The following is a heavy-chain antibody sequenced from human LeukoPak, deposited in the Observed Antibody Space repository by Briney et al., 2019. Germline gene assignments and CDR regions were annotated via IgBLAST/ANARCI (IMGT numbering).Heavy chain of an antibody. J-gene: IGHJ3*02. V-gene: IGHV4-4*07. Sequence: KPSETLSLTCSVSGASINSHYWTWIRQPAGKGLEWIGRIYISGSTNYNPSLKNRVTISLDTSKNHFSLKLTSVTAADTAVYYCASDDYGDLVNAFDIWGQGTMVTVSS. CDR2: IYISGST. CDR3: ASDDYGDLVNAFDI. CDR1: GASINSHY. D-gene: IGHD4-17*01.